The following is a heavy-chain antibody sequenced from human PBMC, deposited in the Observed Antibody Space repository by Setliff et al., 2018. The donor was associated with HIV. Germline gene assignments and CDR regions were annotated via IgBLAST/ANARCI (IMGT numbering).Heavy chain of an antibody. CDR3: GRTMTYYYLCMDV. CDR1: GGSISSNSW. V-gene: IGHV4-4*02. CDR2: IYHGRNT. J-gene: IGHJ6*03. Sequence: KTSETLSLTCDVSGGSISSNSWWTWVRQPPGKGLEWIGQIYHGRNTRYNPSLKSRLTMSIDKSKNQVSLELSSVTAADTAVYYCGRTMTYYYLCMDVWGNGTTVTVSS.